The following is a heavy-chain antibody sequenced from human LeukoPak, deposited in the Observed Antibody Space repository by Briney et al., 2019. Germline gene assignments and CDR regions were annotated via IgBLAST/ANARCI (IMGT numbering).Heavy chain of an antibody. D-gene: IGHD3-22*01. CDR3: ARDPFPSGYYYDSSDLGY. CDR1: GGSFSGYY. CDR2: INHSGST. V-gene: IGHV4-34*01. J-gene: IGHJ4*02. Sequence: PSETLSLTCAVYGGSFSGYYWSWIRQPPGKGLEWIGEINHSGSTNYNPSLKSRVTISVDTSKNQFSLKLSSVTAADTAVYYCARDPFPSGYYYDSSDLGYWGQGTLVTVSS.